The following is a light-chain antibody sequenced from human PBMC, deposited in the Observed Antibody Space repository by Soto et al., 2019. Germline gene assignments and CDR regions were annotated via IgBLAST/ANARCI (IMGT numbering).Light chain of an antibody. Sequence: EILMTQSPATLSVSPGEGATLSCRASQSVGTKLAWYQQKPGQASRLLIFGVSTRATGVPARFSGSGSATDFSLTISSLESEDFAVYYCQQYSDWPPEYTFGQGTKVEIK. CDR1: QSVGTK. V-gene: IGKV3-15*01. CDR3: QQYSDWPPEYT. CDR2: GVS. J-gene: IGKJ2*01.